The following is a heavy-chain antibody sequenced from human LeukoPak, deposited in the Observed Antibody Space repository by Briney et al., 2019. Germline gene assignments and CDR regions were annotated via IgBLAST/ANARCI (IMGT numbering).Heavy chain of an antibody. CDR1: GGSISSSSYY. CDR3: ATSLVKPGGSFDY. Sequence: SETLSLTCTVSGGSISSSSYYWGWIRQPPGKGLEWIGSIYYSGSTYYNPSLKSRVTISVDTSKNQFSLKLSSVTAADTAVNYRATSLVKPGGSFDYWGQGTLVTVSS. D-gene: IGHD1-14*01. CDR2: IYYSGST. V-gene: IGHV4-39*07. J-gene: IGHJ4*02.